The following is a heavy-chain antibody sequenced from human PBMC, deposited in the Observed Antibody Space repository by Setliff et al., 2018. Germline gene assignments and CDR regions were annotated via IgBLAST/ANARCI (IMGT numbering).Heavy chain of an antibody. D-gene: IGHD3-3*01. Sequence: SETLSLTCGASGGSFSDYYWSWIRQTPGKGLEWIGEINHSGSTKCNPSLKSRVTISVDTSKNQFSLKLSSVTAADTAVYYCARGRNFWSGYYYTDYFQHWGQGTLVTVSS. CDR3: ARGRNFWSGYYYTDYFQH. V-gene: IGHV4-34*01. J-gene: IGHJ1*01. CDR2: INHSGST. CDR1: GGSFSDYY.